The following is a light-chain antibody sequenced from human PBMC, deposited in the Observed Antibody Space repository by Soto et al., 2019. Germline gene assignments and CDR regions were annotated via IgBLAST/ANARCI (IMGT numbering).Light chain of an antibody. V-gene: IGLV2-14*01. CDR3: ASSTSDSLYV. J-gene: IGLJ1*01. CDR2: KVT. Sequence: QSALTQPASVSGSPGQSITISCTGTSSDVGGNKYVSWYQQYPGKVHTLLINKVTNRPSGVSYRFSGSKSGNTASLTISALMAEDEADYFCASSTSDSLYVFGTGTK. CDR1: SSDVGGNKY.